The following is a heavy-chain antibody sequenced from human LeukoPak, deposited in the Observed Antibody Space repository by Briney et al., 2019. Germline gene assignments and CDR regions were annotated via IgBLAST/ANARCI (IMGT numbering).Heavy chain of an antibody. CDR3: ARENQKYSSSWSYYYYYYMDV. CDR2: IKQDGSEK. Sequence: QPGGSLRLSCAASGFTFSSYWMSWVRQAPGKGLEWVANIKQDGSEKYYVDSVKGRFTISRDNAKNSLYLQMNSLRAEDTAVYYCARENQKYSSSWSYYYYYYMDVWGKGTTVTISS. CDR1: GFTFSSYW. J-gene: IGHJ6*03. V-gene: IGHV3-7*01. D-gene: IGHD6-13*01.